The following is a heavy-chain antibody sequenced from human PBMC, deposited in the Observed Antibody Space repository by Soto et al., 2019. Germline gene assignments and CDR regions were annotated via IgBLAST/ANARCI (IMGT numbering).Heavy chain of an antibody. CDR1: GSSISSYY. V-gene: IGHV4-59*08. J-gene: IGHJ4*02. Sequence: PSETLSLTCTVSGSSISSYYWSWIRQPPGKGLEWIGYIYYSGSTNYNPSLKSRVTISVDTSKNQFSLKLSSVTAADTAVYYCARRFSPGFNYWGQGTLVTVSS. CDR2: IYYSGST. CDR3: ARRFSPGFNY.